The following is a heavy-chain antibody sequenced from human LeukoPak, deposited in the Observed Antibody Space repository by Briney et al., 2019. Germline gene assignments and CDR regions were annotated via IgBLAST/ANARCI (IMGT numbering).Heavy chain of an antibody. J-gene: IGHJ4*02. V-gene: IGHV4-34*01. CDR3: ASSGWYRGY. CDR1: GGSFRGYH. Sequence: NPSETLSLTCAVYGGSFRGYHWSWIRQPPGKGLEWIGEINHSGSTTYNPSLKSRVTISVDTSKNQFTLKLNSVSAADTAVYYCASSGWYRGYWGQGTLVTVSS. CDR2: INHSGST. D-gene: IGHD6-19*01.